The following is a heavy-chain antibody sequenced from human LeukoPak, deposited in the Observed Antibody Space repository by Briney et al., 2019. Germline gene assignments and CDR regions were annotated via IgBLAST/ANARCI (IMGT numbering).Heavy chain of an antibody. CDR2: IIPIFGTA. D-gene: IGHD3-22*01. Sequence: SVKASCKASGGTFSSYAISWVRQAPGQGLEWMGRIIPIFGTANYAQKFQGRVTITTDESTSTAYMELSSLRSEDTAVYDCASGLYDSSGSNDYWGQGTLVTVSS. V-gene: IGHV1-69*05. J-gene: IGHJ4*02. CDR3: ASGLYDSSGSNDY. CDR1: GGTFSSYA.